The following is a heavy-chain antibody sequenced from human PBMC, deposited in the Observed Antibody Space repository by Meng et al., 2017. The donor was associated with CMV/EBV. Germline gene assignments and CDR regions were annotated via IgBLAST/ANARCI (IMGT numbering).Heavy chain of an antibody. J-gene: IGHJ6*02. D-gene: IGHD3-3*01. V-gene: IGHV3-48*03. CDR2: ISSSGSTM. CDR1: GFTFSSYE. CDR3: ASFWSAYYYGMDV. Sequence: GGSLRLSCAASGFTFSSYEMNWVRQAPGKGLEWVSYISSSGSTMYYADSVKGRFTISRDNAKNSLYLQMNSLRAEDTAVYYCASFWSAYYYGMDVWGQGTTVTVSS.